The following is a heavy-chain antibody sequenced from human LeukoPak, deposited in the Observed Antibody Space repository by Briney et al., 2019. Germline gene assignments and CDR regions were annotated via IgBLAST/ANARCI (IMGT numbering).Heavy chain of an antibody. Sequence: SETLSLTCAVSGGSFSRPFWSWIRQTPGKGLEWIGEIDHSGRTDYNPSLEGRVTMSVDTSKNQFSLRLTSETAADTAVYFCARAERRINLARGVFGSHFDSWGQGTLVSVSS. D-gene: IGHD3-10*01. CDR2: IDHSGRT. J-gene: IGHJ5*01. CDR3: ARAERRINLARGVFGSHFDS. CDR1: GGSFSRPF. V-gene: IGHV4-34*01.